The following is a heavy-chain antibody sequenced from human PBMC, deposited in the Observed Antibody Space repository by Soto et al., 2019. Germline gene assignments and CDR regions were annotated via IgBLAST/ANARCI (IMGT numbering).Heavy chain of an antibody. CDR3: ARDADYGGSRGGMDV. Sequence: QVRLEESGPGLVKPSETLSLICSVSGGSVNNANYFWNWIRHHPENGLEWIGYIYYSGSTRYNPSIKTRATLSIATSKNQFSLRLNSVTVADTAVYFCARDADYGGSRGGMDVWGRGTTVTVSS. J-gene: IGHJ6*02. V-gene: IGHV4-31*03. CDR1: GGSVNNANYF. D-gene: IGHD4-17*01. CDR2: IYYSGST.